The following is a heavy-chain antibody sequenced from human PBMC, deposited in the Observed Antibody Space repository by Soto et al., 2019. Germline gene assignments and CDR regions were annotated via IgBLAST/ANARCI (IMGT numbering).Heavy chain of an antibody. CDR3: ASSYGDLRIFDY. Sequence: ASVKVSCQASGYTFTSYGISWVRQAPGQGLEWMGWISAYNGNTNYAQKLQGRVTMTTDTSTSTAYMELRSLRSDDTAVYYCASSYGDLRIFDYWGQGTLVTVSS. CDR2: ISAYNGNT. CDR1: GYTFTSYG. V-gene: IGHV1-18*01. D-gene: IGHD4-17*01. J-gene: IGHJ4*02.